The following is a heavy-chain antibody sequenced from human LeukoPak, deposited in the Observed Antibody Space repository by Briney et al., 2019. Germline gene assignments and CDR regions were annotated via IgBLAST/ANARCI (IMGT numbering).Heavy chain of an antibody. CDR1: GGSISSSSFY. CDR2: IYYSGTT. CDR3: ATSTNDYGDYVAIY. J-gene: IGHJ4*02. D-gene: IGHD4-17*01. V-gene: IGHV4-39*02. Sequence: PSETLSLTCTVSGGSISSSSFYWGWIRQPPGKGLEWIGSIYYSGTTYYNTSLKSRVTVSVDTSENHFSLRLSSVTAADTAVYYCATSTNDYGDYVAIYWGQGTPVTVSS.